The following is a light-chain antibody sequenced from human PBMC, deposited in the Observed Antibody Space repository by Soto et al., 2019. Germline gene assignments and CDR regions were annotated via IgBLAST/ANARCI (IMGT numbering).Light chain of an antibody. Sequence: EIVMTQSPGTLSVSPGERATLSCRASQSITNKLAWYRQKPGQAPRLLIYDLSTRPTDIPARFSGSGSGTEFTFTISRLQSEDFAVYYCQQYKNWPITFGQGTRLELK. CDR3: QQYKNWPIT. J-gene: IGKJ5*01. V-gene: IGKV3-15*01. CDR1: QSITNK. CDR2: DLS.